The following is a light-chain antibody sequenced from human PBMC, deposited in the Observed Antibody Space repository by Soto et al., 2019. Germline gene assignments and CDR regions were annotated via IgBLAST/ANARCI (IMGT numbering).Light chain of an antibody. CDR3: QRRSNLPPYT. CDR1: QSVSSY. J-gene: IGKJ2*01. V-gene: IGKV3-11*01. Sequence: EIVLTQSPATLSLSPGERATLSCRASQSVSSYLAWYQQKPGQAPRLLIYDASNRATGIPARFSGSGSGTDVTLTISSLGPEDFAVYSCQRRSNLPPYTFGHGTNLESK. CDR2: DAS.